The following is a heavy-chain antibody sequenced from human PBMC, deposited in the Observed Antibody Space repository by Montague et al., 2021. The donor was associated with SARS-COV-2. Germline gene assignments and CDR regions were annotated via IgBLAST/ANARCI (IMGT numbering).Heavy chain of an antibody. CDR1: AGSISSSSYY. CDR3: ARDPEDTYGTSWEYYYRMDA. J-gene: IGHJ6*02. CDR2: IYYSGST. Sequence: SETLSLTCTVSAGSISSSSYYWGWVRQPPGKGLEWIGSIYYSGSTYYNPSLESRVTISVDTSKNQFSLKLSSVTAADTAVYYCARDPEDTYGTSWEYYYRMDAWGQGTLVTVSS. D-gene: IGHD6-13*01. V-gene: IGHV4-39*07.